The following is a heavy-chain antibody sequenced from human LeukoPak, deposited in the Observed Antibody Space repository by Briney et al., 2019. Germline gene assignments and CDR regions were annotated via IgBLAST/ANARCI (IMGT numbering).Heavy chain of an antibody. CDR3: ARENLSSSRY. CDR1: GGSISSSSYY. D-gene: IGHD6-13*01. V-gene: IGHV4-39*02. J-gene: IGHJ4*02. Sequence: SETLSLTCTVSGGSISSSSYYWGWIRQPPGKGLEWIGSIYYSGSTYYNPSLKSRVTISVDTSKNQFSLKLSSVTAADTAVYYCARENLSSSRYWGQGTLVTVSS. CDR2: IYYSGST.